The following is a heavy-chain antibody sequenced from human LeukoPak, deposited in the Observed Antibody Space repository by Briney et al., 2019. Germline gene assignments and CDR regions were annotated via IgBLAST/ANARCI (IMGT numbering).Heavy chain of an antibody. CDR2: IRYDGSEQ. J-gene: IGHJ4*02. V-gene: IGHV3-33*01. CDR1: GFTFGSYG. D-gene: IGHD6-19*01. Sequence: GRSLRLSCAASGFTFGSYGMNWVRQAPGKGLEWVAVIRYDGSEQYYADSVKGRFTISRDNSRNTVSLQMNSLRAEDTAVYYCVRITGWSNFVYWGQGTLVTVSS. CDR3: VRITGWSNFVY.